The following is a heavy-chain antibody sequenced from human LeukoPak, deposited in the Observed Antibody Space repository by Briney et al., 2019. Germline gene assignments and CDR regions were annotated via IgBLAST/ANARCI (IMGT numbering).Heavy chain of an antibody. Sequence: PGGSQRLSCTASGFIFSDYDMEWVRQAPGKGLEWISHISRSSNTIYYADSVKGRFTTSRDNAKNSLYLELNSLRAEDTAVYYCAKDVSFIIVAFDIWGQGTMVTVSS. CDR1: GFIFSDYD. J-gene: IGHJ3*02. V-gene: IGHV3-48*01. CDR2: ISRSSNTI. D-gene: IGHD3-10*01. CDR3: AKDVSFIIVAFDI.